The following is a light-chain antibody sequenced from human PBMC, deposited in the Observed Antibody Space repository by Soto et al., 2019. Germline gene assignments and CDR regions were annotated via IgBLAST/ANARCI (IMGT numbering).Light chain of an antibody. J-gene: IGKJ1*01. V-gene: IGKV1-5*03. Sequence: DIQMTQSPSTLSASVGDRVTITCRASQSISSWLAWYQLKPGKAPKLLIYKASSLESGVPSRFSGSGSGTEFTLTISSLQPDDFATYYCQQYNSYWTFGQGPKVEIK. CDR3: QQYNSYWT. CDR2: KAS. CDR1: QSISSW.